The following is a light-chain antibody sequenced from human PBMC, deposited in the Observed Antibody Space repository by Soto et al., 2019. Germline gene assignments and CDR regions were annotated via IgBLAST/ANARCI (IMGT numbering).Light chain of an antibody. CDR1: QALSNY. J-gene: IGKJ1*01. Sequence: DIQLTQSPSVLSASVGDTVTITCRASQALSNYLAWYQQKPGKAPDLLIYSASTLQSGVPSRFSGSGSGTEFTLTISSLQPDDFATYYCQQYNPYSPWTFGQGTKVDIK. CDR2: SAS. CDR3: QQYNPYSPWT. V-gene: IGKV1-9*01.